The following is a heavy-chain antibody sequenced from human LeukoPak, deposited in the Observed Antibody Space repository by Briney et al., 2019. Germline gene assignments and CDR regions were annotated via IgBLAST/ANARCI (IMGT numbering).Heavy chain of an antibody. V-gene: IGHV3-23*01. D-gene: IGHD2-8*01. CDR3: AKDPNGDYIGAFDT. CDR2: ITVSGGTT. CDR1: GFNFNTYA. Sequence: GGSLRLSCAASGFNFNTYAMTWVRQAPGKGLEWVSSITVSGGTTNYADSVKGRFTIYRDNSKNTLYLQMNSLRAEDTAIYYCAKDPNGDYIGAFDTWGQGTKVTVSS. J-gene: IGHJ3*02.